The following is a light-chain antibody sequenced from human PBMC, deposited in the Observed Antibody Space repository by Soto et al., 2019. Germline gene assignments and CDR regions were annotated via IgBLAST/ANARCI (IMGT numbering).Light chain of an antibody. J-gene: IGLJ1*01. Sequence: QSVLTQPPSVSAAPGQKVTISCSGSSSNLGGNSVSWYQQLPGTAPKLLIYDDNKRPSGIPDRFSGYKSGTSATLGITGFQTGDEDDYYCGSWDSSLSAYVFGTGTKVTVL. CDR1: SSNLGGNS. CDR2: DDN. V-gene: IGLV1-51*01. CDR3: GSWDSSLSAYV.